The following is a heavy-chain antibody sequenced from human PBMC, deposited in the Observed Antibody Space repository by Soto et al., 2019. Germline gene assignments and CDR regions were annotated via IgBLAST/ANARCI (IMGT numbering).Heavy chain of an antibody. D-gene: IGHD3-22*01. J-gene: IGHJ4*02. CDR2: ISAYNGNT. CDR1: GYTFTSYG. V-gene: IGHV1-18*01. Sequence: QVQLVQSGAEVKKPGASVKVSCKASGYTFTSYGISWVRQAPGQGLEWMGWISAYNGNTNYAQKLQGRVTMTTDTSTSTAYMELRSLRSDDTAVYYCARDRRPTYYYDSSGYYVGGYWGQGTLVTVSS. CDR3: ARDRRPTYYYDSSGYYVGGY.